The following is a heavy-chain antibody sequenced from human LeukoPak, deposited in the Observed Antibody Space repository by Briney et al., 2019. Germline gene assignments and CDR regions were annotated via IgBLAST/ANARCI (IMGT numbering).Heavy chain of an antibody. V-gene: IGHV4-59*01. D-gene: IGHD3-22*01. CDR3: ARVLSSGYSIHLDY. J-gene: IGHJ4*02. Sequence: SETLSLTCTVSGGSISSYYWSWIRQPPGKGLEWIGYIYYSGSTNYNPSLKSRVTISVDTSKNQFSLKLSSVTAADTAVYYCARVLSSGYSIHLDYWGQGTLVTVSS. CDR1: GGSISSYY. CDR2: IYYSGST.